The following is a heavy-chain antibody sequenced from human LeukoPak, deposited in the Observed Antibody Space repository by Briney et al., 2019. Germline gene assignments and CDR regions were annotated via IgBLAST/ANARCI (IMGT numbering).Heavy chain of an antibody. CDR3: ARGKYYFDY. Sequence: PGGSVRLSCAASGFTFSSYSMNGARPAPGKGLEWDSSISSSSSYIYCADSVKGRFTISRDNAKNSLYLQMNSLRAEDTAVYYCARGKYYFDYWGQGTLVTVSS. V-gene: IGHV3-21*01. CDR1: GFTFSSYS. CDR2: ISSSSSYI. J-gene: IGHJ4*02.